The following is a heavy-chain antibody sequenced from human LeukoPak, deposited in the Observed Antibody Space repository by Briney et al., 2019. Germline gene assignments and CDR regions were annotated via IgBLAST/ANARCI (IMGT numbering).Heavy chain of an antibody. CDR2: FIPVLGTA. V-gene: IGHV1-69*10. D-gene: IGHD5-18*01. J-gene: IGHJ4*02. CDR3: ARGIEYSYALAFDY. CDR1: GGTFSDYA. Sequence: SVKVSCKASGGTFSDYALNWVRQAPGQGLEWMGVFIPVLGTANSTQNFQDRVSITADISTHTVYMELSSLRSEDTAVYYCARGIEYSYALAFDYWGQGTLVTVSS.